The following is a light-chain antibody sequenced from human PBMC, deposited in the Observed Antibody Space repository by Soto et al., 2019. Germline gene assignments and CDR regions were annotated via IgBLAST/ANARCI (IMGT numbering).Light chain of an antibody. J-gene: IGKJ3*01. CDR2: GAS. CDR3: QQYGSSPPGVT. CDR1: QSVSSRY. V-gene: IGKV3-20*01. Sequence: EVVLTQSPGTLSLSPGERATLSCRGSQSVSSRYLAWYQQKPGQAPRILIHGASSRATGIPDRSSGSGSGTDFTLTISRLEPEDFAVYYCQQYGSSPPGVTFGPGTKVDIK.